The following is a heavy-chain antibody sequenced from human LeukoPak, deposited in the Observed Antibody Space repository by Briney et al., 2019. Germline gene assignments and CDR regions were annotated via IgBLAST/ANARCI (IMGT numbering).Heavy chain of an antibody. D-gene: IGHD3-22*01. CDR1: GGSISSGGYS. CDR3: ARHQYYYDSSGYLNPSYYFDY. J-gene: IGHJ4*02. Sequence: SETLSLTCAVSGGSISSGGYSWSWIRQPPGKGLEWIGYIYHSGSTYYNPSLKSRVTISVDRSKNQFSLKLSSVTAADTAVYYCARHQYYYDSSGYLNPSYYFDYWGQGTLVTVSS. CDR2: IYHSGST. V-gene: IGHV4-30-2*01.